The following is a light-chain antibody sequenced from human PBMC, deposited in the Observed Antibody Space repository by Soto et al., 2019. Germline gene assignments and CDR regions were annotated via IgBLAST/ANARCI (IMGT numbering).Light chain of an antibody. CDR2: GAS. CDR3: QKYNNWPRK. CDR1: QIVSSD. Sequence: EIVITQSPSTLSVSLGERATLSFMASQIVSSDLAWYHQKPGQAPRLLIYGASTRATGIPARFSGSGSGTEFTLTINSLQSEDFAVYYCQKYNNWPRKFGQGTKVDIK. V-gene: IGKV3-15*01. J-gene: IGKJ1*01.